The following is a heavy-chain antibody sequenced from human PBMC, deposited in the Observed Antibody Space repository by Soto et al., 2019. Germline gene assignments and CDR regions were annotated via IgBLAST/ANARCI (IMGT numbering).Heavy chain of an antibody. CDR1: GCTFRSYG. Sequence: SVKFSSKASGCTFRSYGISWLRQAPGQGPEWVGWLSAYNGDTHYAPKFQDRITLTTATSTDTSYMELSSLRLDDTAVYYCARDWSQYYDNSGMLWSYWAQG. CDR2: LSAYNGDT. D-gene: IGHD3-22*01. CDR3: ARDWSQYYDNSGMLWSY. V-gene: IGHV1-18*04. J-gene: IGHJ4*02.